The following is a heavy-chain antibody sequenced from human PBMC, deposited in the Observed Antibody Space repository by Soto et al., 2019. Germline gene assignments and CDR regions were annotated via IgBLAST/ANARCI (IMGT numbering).Heavy chain of an antibody. CDR3: ARGLIAVAGAPDYYYYYYMDV. Sequence: SETLSLTCAVYGGSFSGYYWSWIRQPPGKGLEWIGEINHSGSTNYNPSLKSRVTISVDTSKNQFSLKLSSVTAADTAVYYCARGLIAVAGAPDYYYYYYMDVWGKGTTVTVSS. CDR2: INHSGST. D-gene: IGHD6-19*01. J-gene: IGHJ6*03. CDR1: GGSFSGYY. V-gene: IGHV4-34*01.